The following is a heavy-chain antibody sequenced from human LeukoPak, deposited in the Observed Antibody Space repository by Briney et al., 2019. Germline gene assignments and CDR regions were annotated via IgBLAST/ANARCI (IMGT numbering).Heavy chain of an antibody. CDR3: TRDASSSWYHY. J-gene: IGHJ4*02. D-gene: IGHD6-13*01. CDR1: GYTFTGYG. V-gene: IGHV1-18*01. Sequence: ASVKVSCKASGYTFTGYGISWVRQAPGQGLEWMGWISPLDGKTNYAQKIRGRVTMTTDTSTTTAYMELRRLTSDDTAVYFCTRDASSSWYHYWGQGTLVTVSS. CDR2: ISPLDGKT.